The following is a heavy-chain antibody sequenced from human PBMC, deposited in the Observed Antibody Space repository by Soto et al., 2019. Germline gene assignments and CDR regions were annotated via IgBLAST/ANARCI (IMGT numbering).Heavy chain of an antibody. D-gene: IGHD3-22*01. CDR2: IRSKAYGGTT. V-gene: IGHV3-49*03. Sequence: PGGSLRLSCTASGFTFGDYAMSWFRQAPGKGLEWVGFIRSKAYGGTTEYAASVKGRFTISRDDSKSIAYLQMNSLKTEDAAVYYGTRGDSSTFPFDYWGQGTQVTVSS. CDR3: TRGDSSTFPFDY. CDR1: GFTFGDYA. J-gene: IGHJ4*02.